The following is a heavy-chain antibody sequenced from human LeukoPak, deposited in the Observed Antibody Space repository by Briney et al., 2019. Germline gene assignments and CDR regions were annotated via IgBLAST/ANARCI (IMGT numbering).Heavy chain of an antibody. Sequence: GAPVKISCKVSGYTFTDYYIHWLQQAPGKGLEWMGLVDPEDGEARYAEMFQGRVTITADTSTDTVYMDLSSLRSDDTAVYYCGTDLYYWGQGTLVTVSS. V-gene: IGHV1-69-2*01. CDR2: VDPEDGEA. CDR1: GYTFTDYY. J-gene: IGHJ4*02. CDR3: GTDLYY.